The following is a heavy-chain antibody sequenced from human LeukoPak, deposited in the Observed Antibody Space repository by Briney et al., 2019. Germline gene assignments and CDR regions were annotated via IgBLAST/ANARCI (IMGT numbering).Heavy chain of an antibody. CDR2: IYYSGST. J-gene: IGHJ5*02. Sequence: SETLSLTCTVSGGSISSYYWSWIRQPPGKGLEWIGHIYYSGSTNYNPSLKSRVTISVDTSKNQFSVKLSSVTAADTAVYYCARERPHQIVVGPAGWFDPWGQGTLVTVSS. CDR1: GGSISSYY. V-gene: IGHV4-59*01. D-gene: IGHD2-2*01. CDR3: ARERPHQIVVGPAGWFDP.